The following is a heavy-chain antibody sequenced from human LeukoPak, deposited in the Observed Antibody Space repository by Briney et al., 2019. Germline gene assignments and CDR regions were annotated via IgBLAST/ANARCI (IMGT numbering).Heavy chain of an antibody. Sequence: LPGGSLRLSCTASGFTFSSYSMNWVRQAPGKGLEWVSYISSSSSTIYYADSVKGRFTISRDNAKNSLYLQMNSLTAEDTAVYYCARDPSRDGYNPFDYWGQGTLVTVSS. CDR3: ARDPSRDGYNPFDY. J-gene: IGHJ4*02. V-gene: IGHV3-48*04. D-gene: IGHD5-24*01. CDR1: GFTFSSYS. CDR2: ISSSSSTI.